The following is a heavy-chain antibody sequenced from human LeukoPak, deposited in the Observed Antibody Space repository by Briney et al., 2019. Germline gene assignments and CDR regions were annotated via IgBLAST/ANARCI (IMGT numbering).Heavy chain of an antibody. V-gene: IGHV3-23*01. Sequence: GSLRLSCAASGFTFSSSAMSWVRQAPGKGLEWVSNISGSGSGGSTYYVDSVKGRFTISRDNAKNTLYLQMNSLRAEDTAVYYCARSGPWELFDYWGQGTLVTVSS. CDR2: ISGSGSGGST. D-gene: IGHD1-26*01. J-gene: IGHJ4*02. CDR1: GFTFSSSA. CDR3: ARSGPWELFDY.